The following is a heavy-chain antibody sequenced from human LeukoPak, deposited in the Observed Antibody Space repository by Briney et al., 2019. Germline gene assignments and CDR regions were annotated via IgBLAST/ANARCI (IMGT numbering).Heavy chain of an antibody. CDR2: IIPIFGTA. Sequence: ASEKVSCKASGGTFSSYAISWVRQAPGQGLEWMGRIIPIFGTANYAQKFQGRVTITTDESTSTAYMELSSLRSEDTAVYYCARAPRKLGGGDLDYWGQGTLVTVSS. J-gene: IGHJ4*02. D-gene: IGHD2-21*01. CDR1: GGTFSSYA. V-gene: IGHV1-69*05. CDR3: ARAPRKLGGGDLDY.